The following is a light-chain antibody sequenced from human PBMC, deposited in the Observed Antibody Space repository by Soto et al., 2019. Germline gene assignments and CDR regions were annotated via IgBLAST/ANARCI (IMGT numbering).Light chain of an antibody. CDR2: AAS. J-gene: IGKJ1*01. V-gene: IGKV1-27*01. CDR3: QKYNTTPRT. CDR1: QDISDH. Sequence: DFQMTQSPSSLSASVGDRVTITCRASQDISDHLAWYQQEPGKVPNLLIYAASTLQSGVPSRFSGGGSGTDFTLTISSLQPEDVATYYCQKYNTTPRTFGQGTKVELK.